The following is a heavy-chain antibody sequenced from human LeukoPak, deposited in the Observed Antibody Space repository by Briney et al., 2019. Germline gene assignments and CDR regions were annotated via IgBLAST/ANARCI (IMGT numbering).Heavy chain of an antibody. CDR2: INQDASEK. CDR3: ARDRAMDDF. J-gene: IGHJ4*02. Sequence: PGRSLRLSCAASGFTFSNYWMNWVRQAPGKGLEWVANINQDASEKNYVDSVKGRFTISRDNAKNSLYLQMNSLRAEDTAVYYCARDRAMDDFWGQGTLVAVSS. CDR1: GFTFSNYW. V-gene: IGHV3-7*03. D-gene: IGHD5-18*01.